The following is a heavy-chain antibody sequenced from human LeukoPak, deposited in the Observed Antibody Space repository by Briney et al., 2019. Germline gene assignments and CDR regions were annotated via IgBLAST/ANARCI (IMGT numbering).Heavy chain of an antibody. J-gene: IGHJ6*02. CDR3: AAEDYYYYYGMDV. Sequence: GASVKVSCKASGYTFTGYYMHWVRQAPGQGLEWMGRINPNSGGTNYAQKFQGRVTMTRDTSISTAYMELSRLRSDDTAVYYCAAEDYYYYYGMDVWGQGTTVTVSS. CDR2: INPNSGGT. V-gene: IGHV1-2*06. CDR1: GYTFTGYY.